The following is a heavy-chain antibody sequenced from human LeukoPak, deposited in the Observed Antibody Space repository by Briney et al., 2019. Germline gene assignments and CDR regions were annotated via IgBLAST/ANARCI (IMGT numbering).Heavy chain of an antibody. CDR3: AKQRAGSAWFTLDF. V-gene: IGHV3-23*01. J-gene: IGHJ4*02. CDR1: GGTYSSYA. D-gene: IGHD6-19*01. CDR2: FSGSITKT. Sequence: ASVMVSCKASGGTYSSYAISQVRQATGKGLEWVSAFSGSITKTYYANSVKGRFTISRDNSKNTLYLQMSSLRAEDTALYYCAKQRAGSAWFTLDFWGPGTLVTVSS.